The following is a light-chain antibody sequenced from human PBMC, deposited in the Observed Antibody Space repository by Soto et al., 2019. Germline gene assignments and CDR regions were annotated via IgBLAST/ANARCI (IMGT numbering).Light chain of an antibody. CDR1: QSISTW. CDR3: QQYNSYWLT. J-gene: IGKJ4*01. CDR2: KAS. Sequence: DIQMTQSPSTLPASVGDRVAITCRASQSISTWLAWYQQKPGKAPNLLIYKASYLASGVPSRFSGSGSGTEFTLTISSLQPDDFATYYCQQYNSYWLTFGGGTKVDIK. V-gene: IGKV1-5*03.